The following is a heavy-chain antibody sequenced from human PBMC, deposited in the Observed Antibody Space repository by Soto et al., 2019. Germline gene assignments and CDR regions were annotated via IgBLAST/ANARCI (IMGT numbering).Heavy chain of an antibody. D-gene: IGHD6-19*01. V-gene: IGHV1-69*01. Sequence: QVQLVQSGAEIKKPASSVKVSCKASGGSDVFNNYPVSWVRQAPGQGLEWMGAIITMFNTADYAQRFLGRVTITADEFTRTVYMELTSLTSDETAVYYCARHYPTAVSGAGWFDTWGQGTLVTVSS. CDR1: GGSDVFNNYP. CDR2: IITMFNTA. CDR3: ARHYPTAVSGAGWFDT. J-gene: IGHJ5*02.